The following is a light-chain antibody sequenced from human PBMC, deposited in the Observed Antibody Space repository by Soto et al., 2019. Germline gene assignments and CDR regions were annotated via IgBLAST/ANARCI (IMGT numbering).Light chain of an antibody. V-gene: IGLV2-14*01. CDR3: SSWASSSPWV. CDR1: SSDVGGYNY. Sequence: QSALTQPASVSGSPGQSITISCTGTSSDVGGYNYVSWYQQYPGKAPKLMIYDVTNRPSGVSNRFSGSKSGNTASLTISGLQAEDEADYYCSSWASSSPWVFGGGTKLTVL. CDR2: DVT. J-gene: IGLJ2*01.